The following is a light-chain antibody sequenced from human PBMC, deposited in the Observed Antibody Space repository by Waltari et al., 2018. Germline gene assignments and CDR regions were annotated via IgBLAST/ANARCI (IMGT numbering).Light chain of an antibody. CDR2: EVT. CDR3: CSYAGSSTWV. CDR1: VGSYNV. V-gene: IGLV2-23*02. Sequence: QSALTQPASVSGSPGQSITISCTDVGSYNVVSWYQQYPGKAPKLMIYEVTKRPSGVSPRFPGSKSGNTASLTISGLQGEDEADYYCCSYAGSSTWVFGGGTKVTVL. J-gene: IGLJ3*02.